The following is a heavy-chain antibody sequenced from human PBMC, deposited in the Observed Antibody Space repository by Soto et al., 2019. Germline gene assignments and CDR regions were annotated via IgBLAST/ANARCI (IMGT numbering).Heavy chain of an antibody. CDR3: ARALCGGCCYFDY. CDR1: GFTFSTYI. Sequence: EVQLVESGGGLVQPGGSLRLSCAASGFTFSTYIMNWVRQAPGKGLEWVSYISSSGSTVYSAASVKGRFTISRDNAKNSLFLQMNSLTAEDTAVYYCARALCGGCCYFDYWGQGTLVTVSS. D-gene: IGHD2-21*01. V-gene: IGHV3-48*01. J-gene: IGHJ4*02. CDR2: ISSSGSTV.